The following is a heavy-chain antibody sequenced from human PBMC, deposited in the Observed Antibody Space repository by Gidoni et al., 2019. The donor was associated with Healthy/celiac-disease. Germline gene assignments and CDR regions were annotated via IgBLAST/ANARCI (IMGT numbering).Heavy chain of an antibody. CDR1: GFTFSSYS. V-gene: IGHV3-21*01. D-gene: IGHD6-13*01. Sequence: EVQLVESGGGLVKPGGSLRLSCAASGFTFSSYSMNWVRQAPGKGLEWVSSISSSSSYIYYADSVKGRFTISRDNAKNSLYLQMNSLRAEDTAVYYCARDASIAAAGTWVNWFDPWGQGTLVTVSS. CDR3: ARDASIAAAGTWVNWFDP. CDR2: ISSSSSYI. J-gene: IGHJ5*02.